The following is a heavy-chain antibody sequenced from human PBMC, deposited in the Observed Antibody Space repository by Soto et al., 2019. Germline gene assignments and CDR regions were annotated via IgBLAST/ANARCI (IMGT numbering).Heavy chain of an antibody. V-gene: IGHV3-30*18. D-gene: IGHD3-3*01. Sequence: QVQLVESGGGVVQPGRSLRLSCAASGFTFSSYGMHWVRQAPGKGLEWVAVISYDGSNKYYADSVQGRFTISRDNSKNTLYLQMNSLRAEDTAVYYSAKPGLGLFYDFWSWFDPWGQGTLVTVSS. J-gene: IGHJ5*02. CDR1: GFTFSSYG. CDR2: ISYDGSNK. CDR3: AKPGLGLFYDFWSWFDP.